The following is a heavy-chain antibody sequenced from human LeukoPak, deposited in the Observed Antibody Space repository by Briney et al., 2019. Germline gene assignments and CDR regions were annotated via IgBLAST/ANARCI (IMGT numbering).Heavy chain of an antibody. CDR3: AGGQAWLVEY. V-gene: IGHV3-7*05. D-gene: IGHD6-19*01. Sequence: GGSLRLSCAASGFTFSSYYMAWFRQAPGKGLEWVANIKQDGSEKYYVDSVKGRFTISRDNAKNSLFLQLNSLRVEDTAVYYCAGGQAWLVEYWGQGTLVTVSS. CDR2: IKQDGSEK. J-gene: IGHJ4*02. CDR1: GFTFSSYY.